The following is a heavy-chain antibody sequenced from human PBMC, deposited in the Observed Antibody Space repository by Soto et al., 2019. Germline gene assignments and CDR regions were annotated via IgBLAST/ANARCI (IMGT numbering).Heavy chain of an antibody. V-gene: IGHV3-30*09. CDR1: GFNFNTYF. D-gene: IGHD3-10*01. CDR2: IFPNGRDK. Sequence: QVQLVQSGGGVVQPGRSLRLSCAASGFNFNTYFMHWVRQAPGKGLEWVAMIFPNGRDKEYVDSVKGRFAISRDNSNNTIYLQMYSLRPEETAGAYCARDDEHGSDCELAYWGQGALVTVSS. J-gene: IGHJ4*02. CDR3: ARDDEHGSDCELAY.